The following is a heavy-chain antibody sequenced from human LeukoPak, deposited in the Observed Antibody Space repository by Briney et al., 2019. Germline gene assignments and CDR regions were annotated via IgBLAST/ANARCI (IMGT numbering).Heavy chain of an antibody. CDR3: ARGGRGGYCSGGTCSEYFQY. CDR1: GGSVSSGSYY. CDR2: IYYSGST. J-gene: IGHJ1*01. Sequence: PSETLSLTCTVSGGSVSSGSYYWSWIRQPPGKGLEWIGYIYYSGSTNYNPSLKSRVTISVDTSKNQFSLRLSSVTAADSAVYYCARGGRGGYCSGGTCSEYFQYWGQGTLVTVSS. V-gene: IGHV4-61*01. D-gene: IGHD2-15*01.